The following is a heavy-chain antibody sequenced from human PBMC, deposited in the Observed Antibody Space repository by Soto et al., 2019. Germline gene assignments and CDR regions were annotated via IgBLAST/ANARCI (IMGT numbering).Heavy chain of an antibody. J-gene: IGHJ6*02. D-gene: IGHD3-3*01. Sequence: QVQLQESGPGLVKPSQTLSLTCTVSGGSISSGDYYWNWIRQPPGKGLEWIGYIYYSGSTYYNPYLKSRVTLPVDTTKNQISLKLCFVTAADTAVNYCARDYGYDGYGMEGWGQGTKVTVSS. CDR2: IYYSGST. CDR3: ARDYGYDGYGMEG. CDR1: GGSISSGDYY. V-gene: IGHV4-30-4*01.